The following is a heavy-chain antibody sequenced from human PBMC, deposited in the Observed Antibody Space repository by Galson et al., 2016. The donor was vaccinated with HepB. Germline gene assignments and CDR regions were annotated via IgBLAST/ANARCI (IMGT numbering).Heavy chain of an antibody. CDR1: GVTVSNNF. J-gene: IGHJ5*01. CDR3: ARDYIYGGGDS. D-gene: IGHD4-23*01. Sequence: SLRLSCAASGVTVSNNFMSWVRQAPGKGLEWVALIFSGGRTHYADSVQGRFTISRDASTNTLSLQMNSLRAEDTAVYYCARDYIYGGGDSWGQGTLVTVSS. V-gene: IGHV3-53*01. CDR2: IFSGGRT.